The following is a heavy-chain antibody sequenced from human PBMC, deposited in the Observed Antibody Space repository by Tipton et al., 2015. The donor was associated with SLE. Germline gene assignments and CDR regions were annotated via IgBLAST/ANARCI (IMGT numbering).Heavy chain of an antibody. CDR2: INHSGST. D-gene: IGHD3-10*01. V-gene: IGHV4-34*01. CDR1: GGSFSGYY. Sequence: TLSLTCAVYGGSFSGYYWSWIRQPPGKGLEWIGEINHSGSTNYNPSLKSRVTISVDTSKNQFSLKLSSVTAADTAVYYCARGLHPRPVTMVQGVMKTFDIWGQGTMVTVSS. J-gene: IGHJ3*02. CDR3: ARGLHPRPVTMVQGVMKTFDI.